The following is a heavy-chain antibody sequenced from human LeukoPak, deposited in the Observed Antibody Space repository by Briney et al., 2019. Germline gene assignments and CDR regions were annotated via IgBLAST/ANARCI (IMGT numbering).Heavy chain of an antibody. D-gene: IGHD1-14*01. CDR3: ARDHRGNRPNAFDI. CDR1: GFTFSSYT. J-gene: IGHJ3*02. V-gene: IGHV3-30*04. Sequence: GGSLRLACAASGFTFSSYTMNWVRQAPGNGREWVVDISYHGRDKDYADPVKGRLSISRDNPKNTVYLQMNSLRVEDTAVYYCARDHRGNRPNAFDIWGQGTTVTVPS. CDR2: ISYHGRDK.